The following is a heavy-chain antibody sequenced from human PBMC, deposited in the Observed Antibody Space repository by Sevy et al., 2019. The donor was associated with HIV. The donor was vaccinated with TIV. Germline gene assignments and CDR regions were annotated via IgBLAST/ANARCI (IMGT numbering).Heavy chain of an antibody. Sequence: SETLSLTCTVSDGSVSSGSYYWSWIRQPPGKGLEWIGYIYYSGSTNYNPSLKSRVTISVDTSKNQFSLKLSSVTAADTAVYYCARGGSSGWLASNWFDPWGQGTLVTVSS. J-gene: IGHJ5*02. CDR3: ARGGSSGWLASNWFDP. CDR1: DGSVSSGSYY. D-gene: IGHD6-19*01. CDR2: IYYSGST. V-gene: IGHV4-61*01.